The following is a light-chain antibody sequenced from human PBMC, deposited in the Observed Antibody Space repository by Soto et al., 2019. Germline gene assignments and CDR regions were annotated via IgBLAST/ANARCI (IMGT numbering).Light chain of an antibody. Sequence: IVLTQSPGTLSLSPGERATLSCRASQSVGRRYLVWYQQKPGQAPMLLIYDVSERASDIPDMFSGSWSGTDFTLTINRLGPEDVAVYYCQYQGTFGGGTKVEIK. V-gene: IGKV3-20*01. CDR2: DVS. CDR1: QSVGRRY. CDR3: QYQGT. J-gene: IGKJ4*01.